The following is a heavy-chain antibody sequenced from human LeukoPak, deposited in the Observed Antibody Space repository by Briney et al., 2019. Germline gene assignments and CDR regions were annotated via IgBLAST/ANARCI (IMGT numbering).Heavy chain of an antibody. Sequence: GASVKVSCKASGYTFTSYGISWVRQAPGQGLEWMGWISAYNGNTNYAQKLQGRVTITTDESTSTAYMELSSLRSEDTAVYYCARDPGGATYYYYYMDVWGKGTTVTVSS. J-gene: IGHJ6*03. V-gene: IGHV1-18*01. CDR2: ISAYNGNT. CDR3: ARDPGGATYYYYYMDV. CDR1: GYTFTSYG. D-gene: IGHD4/OR15-4a*01.